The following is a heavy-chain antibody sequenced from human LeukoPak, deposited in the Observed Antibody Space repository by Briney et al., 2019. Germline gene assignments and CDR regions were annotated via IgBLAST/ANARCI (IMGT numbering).Heavy chain of an antibody. V-gene: IGHV3-7*01. CDR1: GFTFSSYW. CDR3: ARGDYVIDY. Sequence: GGSLRLSCAAPGFTFSSYWMSWVRQAPGKGLEWVANIKQDGSEKYYVDSVKGRFTISRDNAKNSLYLQMNSLRAEDTAVYYCARGDYVIDYWGQGTLVTVSS. D-gene: IGHD4-17*01. J-gene: IGHJ4*02. CDR2: IKQDGSEK.